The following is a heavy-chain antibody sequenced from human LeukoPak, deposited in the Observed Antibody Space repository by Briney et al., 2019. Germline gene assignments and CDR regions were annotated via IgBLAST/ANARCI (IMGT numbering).Heavy chain of an antibody. CDR1: GFTFSSYG. J-gene: IGHJ3*02. CDR2: IWYDGSNK. D-gene: IGHD1-1*01. CDR3: AKAKGGTTGDVFDI. V-gene: IGHV3-33*06. Sequence: PGGSLRLSCAASGFTFSSYGMHWVRQAPGKGLEWVAVIWYDGSNKYYADSVKGRFTISRDNSKNMLYLQMNSLRAEDTAVYYCAKAKGGTTGDVFDIWGQGTMVTVFS.